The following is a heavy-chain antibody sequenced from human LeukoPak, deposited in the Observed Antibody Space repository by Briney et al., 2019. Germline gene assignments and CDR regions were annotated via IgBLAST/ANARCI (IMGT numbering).Heavy chain of an antibody. J-gene: IGHJ4*02. Sequence: GGSLRLSCAASGFTFSSYAMRWVRQAPGKGLEWISAISLGGGATYYADSVKGRFTISRDNSKNTLYLQMNSLRAEDTAIYYCAKVNGTYYLDFWGQGTLVTVSS. CDR2: ISLGGGAT. CDR3: AKVNGTYYLDF. CDR1: GFTFSSYA. V-gene: IGHV3-23*01.